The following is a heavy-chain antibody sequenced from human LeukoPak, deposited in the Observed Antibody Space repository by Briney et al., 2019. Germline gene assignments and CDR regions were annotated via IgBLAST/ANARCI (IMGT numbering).Heavy chain of an antibody. Sequence: ASVKVSCKASGYTFTSYGISWVRQAPGQGLEWMGWISAYNGNTNYAQKLQGRVTMTTDTSTSTAYMELRSLGADDTAVYYCAKDQDPHSYGSGSYAPFDYWGQGTLVTVSS. V-gene: IGHV1-18*01. CDR3: AKDQDPHSYGSGSYAPFDY. CDR1: GYTFTSYG. D-gene: IGHD3-10*01. J-gene: IGHJ4*02. CDR2: ISAYNGNT.